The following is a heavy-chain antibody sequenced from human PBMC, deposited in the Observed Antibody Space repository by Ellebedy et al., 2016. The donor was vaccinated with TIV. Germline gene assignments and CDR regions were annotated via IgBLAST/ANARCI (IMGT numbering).Heavy chain of an antibody. CDR2: MHHSGST. J-gene: IGHJ4*02. CDR3: ARESDSQFYFDY. V-gene: IGHV4-34*01. CDR1: GGSISSHY. Sequence: MPSETLSLTCSVSGGSISSHYWSWIRQPPGKGLEWIGEMHHSGSTNYIPSLKGRVTMSVDTSKNQFSLKLSSLTAADTAVYFCARESDSQFYFDYWGQGSLVTVSS.